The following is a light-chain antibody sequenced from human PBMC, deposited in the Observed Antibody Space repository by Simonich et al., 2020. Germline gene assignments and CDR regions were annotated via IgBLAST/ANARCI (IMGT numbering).Light chain of an antibody. CDR3: CSYAGSSTSVV. Sequence: QSALTQPASVSGSPGQSITISCTGTSSDVGGYNLVSWYQQHPGKAPKLMIYEGGKRPSGVSIRFSGSKSGNTASLTISGLQAEDEADYYCCSYAGSSTSVVFGGGTKLTVL. CDR2: EGG. CDR1: SSDVGGYNL. V-gene: IGLV2-23*01. J-gene: IGLJ2*01.